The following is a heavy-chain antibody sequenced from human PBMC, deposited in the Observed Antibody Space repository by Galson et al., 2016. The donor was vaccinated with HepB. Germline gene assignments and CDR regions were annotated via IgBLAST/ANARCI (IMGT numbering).Heavy chain of an antibody. CDR2: IYSGGER. Sequence: SLRLSCAASGFTVTSNYIIWVRQAPGKGPEWVSLIYSGGERRYADSVKGRFTISRDNSKNTVYLQMNSLRVEDTAMYYCGRNVPFNWGQGTLVTVSS. V-gene: IGHV3-53*01. J-gene: IGHJ4*02. CDR3: GRNVPFN. CDR1: GFTVTSNY.